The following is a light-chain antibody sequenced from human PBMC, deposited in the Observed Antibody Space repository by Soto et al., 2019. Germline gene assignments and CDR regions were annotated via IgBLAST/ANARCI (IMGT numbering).Light chain of an antibody. CDR2: WAS. CDR3: HQYYLTPHT. V-gene: IGKV4-1*01. CDR1: QSVLYSSNNKNY. Sequence: DIVMTQSPDSLAVSLGERATINCKSSQSVLYSSNNKNYLAWYQQKPGQPPKLLIYWASTRESGVPDRFSGSGSGTDFTLTISTLQAEDVAIYYCHQYYLTPHTFGLGTKLEIK. J-gene: IGKJ2*01.